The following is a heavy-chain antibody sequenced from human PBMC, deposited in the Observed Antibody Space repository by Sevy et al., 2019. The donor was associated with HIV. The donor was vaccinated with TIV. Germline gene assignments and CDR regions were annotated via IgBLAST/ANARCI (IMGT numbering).Heavy chain of an antibody. V-gene: IGHV4-59*13. CDR2: IFHTGST. D-gene: IGHD3-16*02. CDR1: GGSISSSY. J-gene: IGHJ2*01. Sequence: SETLSLTCTVSGGSISSSYWSWIRQPPGKGLEWIGYIFHTGSTTYNPSLKSRVTISLDTSKSQFSLKLNSVTAADTAVYYCARALSDYVWGSYRYGGRHFDLWGRGTLVTVSS. CDR3: ARALSDYVWGSYRYGGRHFDL.